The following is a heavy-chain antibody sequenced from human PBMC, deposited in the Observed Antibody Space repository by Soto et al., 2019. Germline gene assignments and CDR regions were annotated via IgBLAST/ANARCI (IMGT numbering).Heavy chain of an antibody. CDR2: IKHDGSEK. CDR1: GSTFSNHW. J-gene: IGHJ4*02. D-gene: IGHD2-2*01. CDR3: ATISSPDDY. V-gene: IGHV3-7*01. Sequence: GGSLRLSCTASGSTFSNHWMSWVRQAPGKGLEWVANIKHDGSEKFYVDSVRGRFSISRDNAQASVFLQMNSLRVEDTAVYYCATISSPDDYWGQGTLVTVSS.